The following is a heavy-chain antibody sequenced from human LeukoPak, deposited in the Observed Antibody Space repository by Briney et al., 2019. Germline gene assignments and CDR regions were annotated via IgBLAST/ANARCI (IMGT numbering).Heavy chain of an antibody. CDR2: IHCSGRA. V-gene: IGHV4-59*01. J-gene: IGHJ6*02. D-gene: IGHD3-16*01. CDR3: ARFGVDYDMGV. Sequence: PSETLSLTCTVSGGSISGYYWTWVRQPPGKGLEWIGQIHCSGRADYNPSLKSRITISVDTSKNQMSLKLTSVTAADTAIYYCARFGVDYDMGVWGQGTTVTVSS. CDR1: GGSISGYY.